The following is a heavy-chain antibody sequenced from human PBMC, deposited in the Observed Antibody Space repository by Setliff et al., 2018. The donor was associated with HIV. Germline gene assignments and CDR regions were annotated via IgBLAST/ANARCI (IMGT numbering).Heavy chain of an antibody. CDR2: ISSTSSTI. Sequence: GGSLRLSCAASGFTFSSYSMNWVRQAPGKGLEWVSYISSTSSTIYYANSVKGRFTISRDNAKNTLYLQMNSLRAEDTAVYYCASPSASYSSSWYAAYWGQGALVTVSS. V-gene: IGHV3-48*04. CDR1: GFTFSSYS. CDR3: ASPSASYSSSWYAAY. D-gene: IGHD6-13*01. J-gene: IGHJ4*02.